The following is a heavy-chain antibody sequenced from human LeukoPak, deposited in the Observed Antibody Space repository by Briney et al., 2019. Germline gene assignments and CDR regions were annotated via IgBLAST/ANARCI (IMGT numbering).Heavy chain of an antibody. CDR2: IYSGGGT. Sequence: GLEWVSVIYSGGGTYYAASVKGRFTISRDNSKNTLYLQMNSLRAEDTAVYYCASGGTSGFDYWGQGTLVTVSS. D-gene: IGHD1-26*01. J-gene: IGHJ4*02. CDR3: ASGGTSGFDY. V-gene: IGHV3-53*01.